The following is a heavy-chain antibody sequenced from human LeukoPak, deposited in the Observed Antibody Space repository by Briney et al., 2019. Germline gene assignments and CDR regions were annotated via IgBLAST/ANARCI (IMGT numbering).Heavy chain of an antibody. Sequence: SETLSLTCAVYGGSFSGYYWSWIRQPPGKGLEWIGEINHSGSTNYNPSLKSRVTISVDTSKNQFSLKLSSVTTADTAVYYCARDFTMVRGVPYFDYWGQGTLVTVSS. CDR3: ARDFTMVRGVPYFDY. CDR1: GGSFSGYY. J-gene: IGHJ4*02. V-gene: IGHV4-34*01. D-gene: IGHD3-10*01. CDR2: INHSGST.